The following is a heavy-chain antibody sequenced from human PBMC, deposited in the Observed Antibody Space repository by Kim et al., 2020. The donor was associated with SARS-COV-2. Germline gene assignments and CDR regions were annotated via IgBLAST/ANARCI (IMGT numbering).Heavy chain of an antibody. CDR3: ARAPLLEWLLVGGDYYYGMDV. CDR2: INPSGGST. V-gene: IGHV1-46*01. J-gene: IGHJ6*02. D-gene: IGHD3-3*01. CDR1: GYTFTSYY. Sequence: ASVKVSCKASGYTFTSYYMHWVRQAPGQGLEWMGIINPSGGSTSYAQKFQGRVTMTRDTSTSTVYMELSSLRSEDTAVYYCARAPLLEWLLVGGDYYYGMDVWGQGTTVTVSS.